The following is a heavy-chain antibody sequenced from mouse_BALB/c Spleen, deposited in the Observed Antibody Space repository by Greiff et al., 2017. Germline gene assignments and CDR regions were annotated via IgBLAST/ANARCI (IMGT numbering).Heavy chain of an antibody. Sequence: VQLQQSGPELVKPGASVKISCKASGYSFTGYFMNWVMQSHGKSLEWIGRINPYNGDTFYNQTFKGKATLTVDKSSSTAHMELRSLASEASAVYYCARESYYGNYGFADWGEGSRVTVSA. CDR2: INPYNGDT. CDR3: ARESYYGNYGFAD. V-gene: IGHV1-20*02. D-gene: IGHD2-1*01. CDR1: GYSFTGYF. J-gene: IGHJ3*01.